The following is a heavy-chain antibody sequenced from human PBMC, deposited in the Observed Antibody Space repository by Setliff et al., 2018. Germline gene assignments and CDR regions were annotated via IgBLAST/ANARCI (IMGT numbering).Heavy chain of an antibody. D-gene: IGHD5-12*01. CDR3: ARLGGLLVATMPFDY. J-gene: IGHJ4*02. V-gene: IGHV4-34*01. CDR2: INHSGST. CDR1: GESFSNNY. Sequence: SETLSLTCSVYGESFSNNYWSWIRQPPGRGLEWIGEINHSGSTNYNPSRKSRVIISVDTSLNQVSLELSTVTAADTAVYYCARLGGLLVATMPFDYWGQGIPVTVSS.